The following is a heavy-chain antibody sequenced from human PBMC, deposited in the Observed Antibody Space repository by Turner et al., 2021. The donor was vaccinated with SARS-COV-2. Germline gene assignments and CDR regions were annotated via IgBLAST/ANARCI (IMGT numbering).Heavy chain of an antibody. J-gene: IGHJ6*02. CDR2: IYYSGST. V-gene: IGHV4-39*01. CDR1: GGAISSSSYY. D-gene: IGHD5-18*01. CDR3: AGLMDTAMDYYGTDV. Sequence: LPLQESGAGLVKPSGTLSLTCPVSGGAISSSSYYMGWVRQPPGKGLEWIGNIYYSGSTYYNPARESRVTITSNPSKNQFLLKLTAVTAAEKAVYYCAGLMDTAMDYYGTDVWGQGTMVTVSS.